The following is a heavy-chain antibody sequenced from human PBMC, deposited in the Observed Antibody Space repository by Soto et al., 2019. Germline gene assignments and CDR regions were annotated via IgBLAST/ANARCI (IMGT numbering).Heavy chain of an antibody. D-gene: IGHD1-26*01. J-gene: IGHJ5*02. CDR3: ASTRPQWELLP. CDR1: GYTFTSYG. V-gene: IGHV1-18*01. CDR2: ISAYNGNT. Sequence: ASVKFSCKASGYTFTSYGISWVRQAPGQGLEWMGWISAYNGNTNYAQKLQGRVTMTTDTSTSTAYMELRSLRSDDTAVYYCASTRPQWELLPWGKGTLVTVSS.